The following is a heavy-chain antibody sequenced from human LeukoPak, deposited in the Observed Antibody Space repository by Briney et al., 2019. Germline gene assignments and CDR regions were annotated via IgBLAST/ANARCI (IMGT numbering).Heavy chain of an antibody. V-gene: IGHV3-23*01. CDR3: AKDPGYFDGFLEWFFDY. Sequence: GGSLRLSCAASGFTFSSYAMSWVRQAPGKGLEWVSAISGSGGSTYYADSVKGRFTISRDNSKNTLYLQMNSLRAEDTAVYYCAKDPGYFDGFLEWFFDYWGQGTLVTVSS. J-gene: IGHJ4*02. CDR1: GFTFSSYA. CDR2: ISGSGGST. D-gene: IGHD3-3*01.